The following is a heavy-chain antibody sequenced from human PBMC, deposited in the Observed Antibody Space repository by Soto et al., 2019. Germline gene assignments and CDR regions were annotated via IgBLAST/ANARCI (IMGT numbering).Heavy chain of an antibody. Sequence: PSETLSLTCAVSGGSISSGGYSWSWIRQPPGKGLEWIGYIYHSGSTYYNPSLKSRVTISVDRSKNQFSLKLSSVTAADTAVYYCARASAEEDYWGQGTLVTVSS. CDR1: GGSISSGGYS. J-gene: IGHJ4*02. CDR2: IYHSGST. CDR3: ARASAEEDY. V-gene: IGHV4-30-2*01. D-gene: IGHD3-10*01.